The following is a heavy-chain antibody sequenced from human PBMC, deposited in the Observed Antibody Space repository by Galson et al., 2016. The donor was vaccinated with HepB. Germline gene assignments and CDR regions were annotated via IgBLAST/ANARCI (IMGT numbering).Heavy chain of an antibody. CDR1: GYTFTNHA. CDR3: ARLSTSGTYFGY. V-gene: IGHV1-3*04. J-gene: IGHJ4*02. CDR2: INTGKGNT. Sequence: SVKVSCKASGYTFTNHAMHWVRQAPGQSPEWMGWINTGKGNTKYSQKFQDRVTITRDTSASTGYMEPSNLRSEDTAVYFCARLSTSGTYFGYWGQGVLVTVSS. D-gene: IGHD1-26*01.